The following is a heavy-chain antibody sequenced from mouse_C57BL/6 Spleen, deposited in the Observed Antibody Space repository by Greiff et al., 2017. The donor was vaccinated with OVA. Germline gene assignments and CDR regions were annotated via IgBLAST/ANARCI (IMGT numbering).Heavy chain of an antibody. D-gene: IGHD2-5*01. CDR1: GYTFTSYW. J-gene: IGHJ4*01. V-gene: IGHV1-59*01. Sequence: QVQLQQPGAELVRPGTSVKLSCKASGYTFTSYWMHWVKQRPGQGLEWIGVIDPSDSYTNYNQKFKGKATLTVDTSSSTAYMQLSSLTSEDAAVYYCARAYYSIYGGYAMDYWGQGTSVTVSS. CDR2: IDPSDSYT. CDR3: ARAYYSIYGGYAMDY.